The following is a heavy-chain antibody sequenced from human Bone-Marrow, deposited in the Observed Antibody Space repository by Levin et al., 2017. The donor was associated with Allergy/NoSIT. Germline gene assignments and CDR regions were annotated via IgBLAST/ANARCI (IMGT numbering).Heavy chain of an antibody. Sequence: KGLEWIGYIYYTGSTNYNPSLKSRVTIPVDTSKNQLSLKLNSVTAADTDVYYCARSPDDRSEEPPSYWGQGTLVTVSS. CDR2: IYYTGST. V-gene: IGHV4-59*01. CDR3: ARSPDDRSEEPPSY. J-gene: IGHJ4*02. D-gene: IGHD3-22*01.